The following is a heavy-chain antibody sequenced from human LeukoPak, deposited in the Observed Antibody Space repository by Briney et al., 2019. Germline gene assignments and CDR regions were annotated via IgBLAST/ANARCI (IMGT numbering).Heavy chain of an antibody. J-gene: IGHJ4*02. CDR3: ATGYYFGSGSYGYLDY. D-gene: IGHD3-10*01. Sequence: PGGSLRLSCAASGFTVSSKYMSWVRQTPGKGLQWVALIYSSGDAYTPDSVKGRFTISRDDSESTLYLQMDSLRAEDTAVYYCATGYYFGSGSYGYLDYWGQGTLVTVSS. CDR2: IYSSGDA. CDR1: GFTVSSKY. V-gene: IGHV3-53*01.